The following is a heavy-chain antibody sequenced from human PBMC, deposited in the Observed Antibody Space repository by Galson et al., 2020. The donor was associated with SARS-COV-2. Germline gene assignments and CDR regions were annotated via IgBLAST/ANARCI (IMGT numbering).Heavy chain of an antibody. D-gene: IGHD3-22*01. CDR3: ARAPITMIVVVDAFDI. Sequence: ETSETLSLTCTVSGGSISSGGYYWSWIRQQPGKGLEWIGYIYYSGSTYYNPSLKSRVTISVDTSKNQFSLKLSSVTAADTAVYYCARAPITMIVVVDAFDIWGQGTMVTVSS. CDR2: IYYSGST. CDR1: GGSISSGGYY. V-gene: IGHV4-31*03. J-gene: IGHJ3*02.